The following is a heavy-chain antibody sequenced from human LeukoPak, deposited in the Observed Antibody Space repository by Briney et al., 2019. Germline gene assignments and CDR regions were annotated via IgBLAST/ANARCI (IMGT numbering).Heavy chain of an antibody. CDR3: AKDAVTSGGGLAP. CDR2: MYTGGTT. J-gene: IGHJ5*02. V-gene: IGHV3-53*01. CDR1: GFSVSDTH. D-gene: IGHD3-10*01. Sequence: GGSLRLSCAASGFSVSDTHMSWVRQAPGKGLEWVSAMYTGGTTYYADSVTGRFTISRDKSKNTLYLQMNSLRVEDTAVYYCAKDAVTSGGGLAPWGQGTLVTVSS.